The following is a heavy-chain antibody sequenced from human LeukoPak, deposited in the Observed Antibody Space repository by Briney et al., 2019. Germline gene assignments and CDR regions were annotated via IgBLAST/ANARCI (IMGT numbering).Heavy chain of an antibody. Sequence: GGSLRLSCAASGFTFSRHGIHWVRQAPGKGLEWVAVISYDGSNKYYADSVKGRFTISRDNSQNTLYLQMNNLRPEETAMYYGAKVTGRQQLIELCDYWGQGTLVTVSS. D-gene: IGHD3-10*01. CDR2: ISYDGSNK. J-gene: IGHJ4*02. CDR3: AKVTGRQQLIELCDY. V-gene: IGHV3-30*18. CDR1: GFTFSRHG.